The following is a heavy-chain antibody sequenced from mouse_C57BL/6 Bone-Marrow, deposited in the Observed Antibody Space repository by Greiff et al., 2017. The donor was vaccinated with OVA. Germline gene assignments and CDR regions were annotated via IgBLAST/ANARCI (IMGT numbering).Heavy chain of an antibody. V-gene: IGHV1-26*01. Sequence: VQLQQSGPELVKPGASVTISCKASGYTFTDYYMNWVKQSHGKSLEWIGDINPNNGGTSYNQKFKGKATLTVDKSSSTAYMELRSLTSEDSAVYYCARDDGYLYWYFDVWGTGTTVTVSS. CDR1: GYTFTDYY. CDR3: ARDDGYLYWYFDV. J-gene: IGHJ1*03. CDR2: INPNNGGT. D-gene: IGHD2-3*01.